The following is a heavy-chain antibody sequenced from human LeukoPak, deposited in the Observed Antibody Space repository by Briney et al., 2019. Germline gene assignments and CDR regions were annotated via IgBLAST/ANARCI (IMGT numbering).Heavy chain of an antibody. CDR2: IYYSGST. J-gene: IGHJ5*02. CDR1: GGSISSGGYY. Sequence: PSQTLPLTCTVSGGSISSGGYYWSWIRQHPGKGLEWIGYIYYSGSTYYNPSLKSRLTISVDTSKNQFSLKLSSVTAADTAVYYCARVFGGPHYNWFDPWGQGTLVTVSS. CDR3: ARVFGGPHYNWFDP. D-gene: IGHD3-10*01. V-gene: IGHV4-31*03.